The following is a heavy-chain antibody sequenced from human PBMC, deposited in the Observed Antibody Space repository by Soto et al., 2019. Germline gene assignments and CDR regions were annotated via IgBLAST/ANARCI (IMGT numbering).Heavy chain of an antibody. J-gene: IGHJ4*02. CDR2: IYYSGST. D-gene: IGHD5-12*01. Sequence: QVQLQESGPGLVKPSETLSLMCTVSGGSISSYYWSWIRQPPGKGLEWIGYIYYSGSTNYNPSLKSRVTISVDTSKNQFSLKLSSVTAADTAVYYCARERRDGYKHYFDYWGQGTLVIVSS. V-gene: IGHV4-59*01. CDR1: GGSISSYY. CDR3: ARERRDGYKHYFDY.